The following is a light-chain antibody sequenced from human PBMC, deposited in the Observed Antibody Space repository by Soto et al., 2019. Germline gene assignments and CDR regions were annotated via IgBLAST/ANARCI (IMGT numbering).Light chain of an antibody. J-gene: IGLJ1*01. CDR2: GNS. V-gene: IGLV1-40*01. CDR3: QSYDSSLSGSYV. CDR1: SSNNGAGYD. Sequence: SVLTQPPSVSGAPGQRGTISCTGGSSNNGAGYDVHWYQQLPGTAPKLLIYGNSNRPSGVPDRFSGSKSGTSASLAITGLQAEDEADYYCQSYDSSLSGSYVFGTGTKVTVL.